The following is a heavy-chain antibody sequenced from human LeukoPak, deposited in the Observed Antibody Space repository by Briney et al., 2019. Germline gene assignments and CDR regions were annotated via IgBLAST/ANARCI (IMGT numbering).Heavy chain of an antibody. D-gene: IGHD2-2*01. V-gene: IGHV4-59*08. J-gene: IGHJ5*02. CDR2: IYYSGST. CDR3: ARHAHPTLYCSSTSCPHINWFDP. Sequence: SETLSLTCTVSGGSISSYYWSWIRQPPGKGLEWIGYIYYSGSTNYNPSLKSRVTISVDTSKNQFSLKLSSVTAADTAVYYCARHAHPTLYCSSTSCPHINWFDPWGQGTLVAVSS. CDR1: GGSISSYY.